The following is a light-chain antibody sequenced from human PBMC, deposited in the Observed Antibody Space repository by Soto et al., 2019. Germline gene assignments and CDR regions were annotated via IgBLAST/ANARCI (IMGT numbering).Light chain of an antibody. CDR3: QQVKRYPHEFT. CDR1: QGISSA. CDR2: DAS. J-gene: IGKJ3*01. Sequence: AIQLTQSPSSLSASVGDRVTITCRASQGISSALAWYQQKPGKAPKLLIYDASTLQSGVPSRFSGSGSGTDFTLTISSLQPEDFATYYCQQVKRYPHEFTFGPGTKVDI. V-gene: IGKV1-13*02.